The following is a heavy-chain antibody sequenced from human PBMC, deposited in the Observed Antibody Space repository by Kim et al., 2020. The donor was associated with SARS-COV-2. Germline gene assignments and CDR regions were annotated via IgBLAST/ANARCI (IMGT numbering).Heavy chain of an antibody. CDR2: ISGSGSDT. CDR3: AKPTVVTPYYLDN. Sequence: GGSLRLSCAASGFTFSIYAMSWVRQAPGKGLEWVSTISGSGSDTYYTDSVKGRFTLSRDNFKNTLYLQMNSLRAEDTAVYYCAKPTVVTPYYLDNWGQGTLVTVSS. V-gene: IGHV3-23*01. J-gene: IGHJ4*02. CDR1: GFTFSIYA. D-gene: IGHD4-17*01.